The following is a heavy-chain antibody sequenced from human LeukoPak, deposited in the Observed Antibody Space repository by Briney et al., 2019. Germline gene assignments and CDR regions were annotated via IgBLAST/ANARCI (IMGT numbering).Heavy chain of an antibody. V-gene: IGHV3-66*04. J-gene: IGHJ4*02. CDR3: ARHVYCSNGICSDY. D-gene: IGHD2-8*01. CDR1: GFTVSSNY. CDR2: IYSGGST. Sequence: GGSLRLSCAASGFTVSSNYMSWVRQAPGKGLEWVSVIYSGGSTYYADSVKGRFTISRDNSKNTLYLQMNSLRAEDTAVYYCARHVYCSNGICSDYWGQGTLVTVSS.